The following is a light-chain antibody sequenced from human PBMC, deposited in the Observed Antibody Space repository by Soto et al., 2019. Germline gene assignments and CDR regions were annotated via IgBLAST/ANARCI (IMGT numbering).Light chain of an antibody. Sequence: DIQMTQSPFSLSASVGDRVTITCRASQSISSYLNWYQQKPGKAPNLLIYAASSLQSGVPSRFSGRASGTDFTLTISSLHPEDFATYYCQQSYSTPFTFGQGTKLEIK. V-gene: IGKV1-39*01. CDR1: QSISSY. CDR2: AAS. J-gene: IGKJ2*01. CDR3: QQSYSTPFT.